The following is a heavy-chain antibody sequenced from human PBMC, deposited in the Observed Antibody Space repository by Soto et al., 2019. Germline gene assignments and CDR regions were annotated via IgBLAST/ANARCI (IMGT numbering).Heavy chain of an antibody. CDR3: ARGRSPRDAFDI. Sequence: GGSLRLSCSASGFTFRSYAMSWVRQAPGKGLEWVSGISGSGGSTYYADSVKGRFTISRDNSKNTLYLQMNSLRAEDTAVYYCARGRSPRDAFDIWGQGTMVTVSS. CDR1: GFTFRSYA. CDR2: ISGSGGST. D-gene: IGHD6-6*01. J-gene: IGHJ3*02. V-gene: IGHV3-23*01.